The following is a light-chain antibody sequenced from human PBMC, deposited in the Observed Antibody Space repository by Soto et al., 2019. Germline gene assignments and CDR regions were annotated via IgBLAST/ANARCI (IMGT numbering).Light chain of an antibody. CDR3: QQYDNLPLT. CDR1: QSISSW. CDR2: DAS. V-gene: IGKV1-5*01. J-gene: IGKJ2*01. Sequence: DIQMTQSPSTLSASVGDRVTITCRASQSISSWLAWYQQKPGKAPKLLIYDASSLESGVPSRFSGSGSGTDFTFTITSLQPEDIATYYCQQYDNLPLTFGQGTKVDIK.